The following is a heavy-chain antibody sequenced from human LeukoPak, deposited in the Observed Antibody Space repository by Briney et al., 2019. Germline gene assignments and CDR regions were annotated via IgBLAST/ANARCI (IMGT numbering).Heavy chain of an antibody. CDR3: AKMYYYDSSGYTPRTYFDY. CDR1: GYSISSGYY. J-gene: IGHJ4*02. CDR2: IYHSGST. Sequence: SETLSLTCTVSGYSISSGYYWGWIRQPPGKGLEWIGSIYHSGSTYYNPSLKSRVTISVDTSKNQFSLKLSSVTAADTAVYYCAKMYYYDSSGYTPRTYFDYWGQGTLVTVSS. D-gene: IGHD3-22*01. V-gene: IGHV4-38-2*02.